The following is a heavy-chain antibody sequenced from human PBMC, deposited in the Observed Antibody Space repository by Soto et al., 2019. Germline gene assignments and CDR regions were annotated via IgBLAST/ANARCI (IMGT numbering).Heavy chain of an antibody. CDR1: GFTFSQYW. V-gene: IGHV3-74*01. J-gene: IGHJ5*02. CDR2: INSDGSST. D-gene: IGHD1-20*01. CDR3: LRATGDNWSYGRFDT. Sequence: GGSLRLSCAASGFTFSQYWMHWVRQAPGKGLVWVSHINSDGSSTRYADSVKGRFTISRDNAKNTLYVQLNSLRAEDTAVYYCLRATGDNWSYGRFDTGGQAALVTVST.